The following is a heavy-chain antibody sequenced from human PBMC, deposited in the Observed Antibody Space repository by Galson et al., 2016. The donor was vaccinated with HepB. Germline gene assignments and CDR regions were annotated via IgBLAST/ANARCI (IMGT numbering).Heavy chain of an antibody. D-gene: IGHD2-21*01. Sequence: SLRLSCAASGFTVSSNYMSWVRQAPGKGLEWVSVIHISGVTYYADSVKGRFPISRDTSKNTVYLQMNSLRAEDTAVYYCATHGGGRCDTSSCFQYFDYWGRGTLVTVSS. J-gene: IGHJ4*02. CDR2: IHISGVT. CDR3: ATHGGGRCDTSSCFQYFDY. CDR1: GFTVSSNY. V-gene: IGHV3-53*01.